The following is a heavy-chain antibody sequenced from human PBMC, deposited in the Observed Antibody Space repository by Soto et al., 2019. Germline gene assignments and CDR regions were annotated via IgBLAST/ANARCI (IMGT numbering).Heavy chain of an antibody. CDR1: GYTFTSNG. D-gene: IGHD3-10*01. CDR2: ISAYNGNT. J-gene: IGHJ5*02. V-gene: IGHV1-18*01. Sequence: ASVKVSCKDSGYTFTSNGISWVRQATRQGLEWMGWISAYNGNTNYAQKLQGRVTMTTDTSTSTAYMELRSLRSDDTAVYYCARDEVRGVDYVNWFDPWGQGTLVTVSS. CDR3: ARDEVRGVDYVNWFDP.